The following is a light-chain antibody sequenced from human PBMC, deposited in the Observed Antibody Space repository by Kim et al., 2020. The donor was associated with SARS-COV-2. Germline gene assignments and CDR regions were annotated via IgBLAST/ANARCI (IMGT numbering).Light chain of an antibody. V-gene: IGLV3-19*01. CDR2: GKD. CDR1: SLRRYY. J-gene: IGLJ3*02. CDR3: NSRDNSGNRV. Sequence: SSELTQDPAVSVALGQTVRSTCQGDSLRRYYASWYPQKPGQAPVLVIYGKDNRPSGIPDRISGSSSGNTASLTITGAQAEDEADYYCNSRDNSGNRVFGGGTQLTVL.